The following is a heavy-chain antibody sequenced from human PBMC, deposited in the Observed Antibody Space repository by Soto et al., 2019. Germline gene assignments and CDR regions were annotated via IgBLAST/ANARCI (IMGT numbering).Heavy chain of an antibody. V-gene: IGHV1-3*01. D-gene: IGHD3-3*01. CDR1: GYTFTSYA. CDR2: INAGNGNT. Sequence: GASVKVSCKASGYTFTSYAMHWVRQAPEQRLEWMGWINAGNGNTKYSQKFQGRVTITRDTSASTAYMELSSLRSEDTAVYYCARNPRFLEWLLLPDYWGQGTLVTVSS. CDR3: ARNPRFLEWLLLPDY. J-gene: IGHJ4*02.